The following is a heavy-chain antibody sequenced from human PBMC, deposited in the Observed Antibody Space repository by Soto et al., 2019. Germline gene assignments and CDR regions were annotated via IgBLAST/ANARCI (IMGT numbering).Heavy chain of an antibody. CDR1: GYTFTGYY. CDR2: INPNSGGT. J-gene: IGHJ4*02. D-gene: IGHD3-22*01. CDR3: ARAAPPSGYDDSRSRPKKFDY. Sequence: ASVKVSCTAAGYTFTGYYMPWVRQAPGQGLEWMGWINPNSGGTNYAQKFQGRVTMTRDTSISTAYMELSRLRSDDTAVYYCARAAPPSGYDDSRSRPKKFDYWGQGNLVTFSS. V-gene: IGHV1-2*02.